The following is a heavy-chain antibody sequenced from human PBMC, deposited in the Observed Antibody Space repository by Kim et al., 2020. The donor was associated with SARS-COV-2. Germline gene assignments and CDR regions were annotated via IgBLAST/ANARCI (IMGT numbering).Heavy chain of an antibody. V-gene: IGHV1-69*13. CDR1: GGTFSSYA. CDR3: AKSKKWGIAVAYFDY. CDR2: IIPIFGTA. J-gene: IGHJ4*02. Sequence: SVKVSCKASGGTFSSYAISWVRQAPGQGLEWMGGIIPIFGTANYAQKFQGRVTITADESTSTAYMELSSLRSEDTAVYYCAKSKKWGIAVAYFDYWGQGTLVTVSS. D-gene: IGHD6-19*01.